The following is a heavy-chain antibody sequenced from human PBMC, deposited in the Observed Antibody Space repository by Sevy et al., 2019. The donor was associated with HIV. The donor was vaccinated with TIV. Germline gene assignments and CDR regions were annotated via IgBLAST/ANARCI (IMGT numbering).Heavy chain of an antibody. CDR2: ISDSAHST. CDR3: ARGLVPLYDAFDI. D-gene: IGHD3-9*01. J-gene: IGHJ3*02. CDR1: GFSFTTHA. Sequence: GGSLRLSCEATGFSFTTHAMSWVRQAPGKGLEWVSTISDSAHSTYYADSVKGRFTISRDNSNNTLYLQMNSLRAEDTAVYYCARGLVPLYDAFDIWGQGTMVTVSS. V-gene: IGHV3-23*01.